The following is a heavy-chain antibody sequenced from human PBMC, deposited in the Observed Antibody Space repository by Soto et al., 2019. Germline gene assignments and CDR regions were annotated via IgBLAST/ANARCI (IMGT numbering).Heavy chain of an antibody. CDR2: INPDGMSK. J-gene: IGHJ4*02. CDR3: ARVGVGSYHFDF. D-gene: IGHD3-10*01. Sequence: EVQLVESGGGLVQPGGSLRLSCAASGFTFSSYWMHWVRQAPGKGLVWVSRINPDGMSKNYADSVKGRFTISRDNAKNTLFMQMNSLRAEDTDVYYCARVGVGSYHFDFWGQGTLVTVSA. V-gene: IGHV3-74*01. CDR1: GFTFSSYW.